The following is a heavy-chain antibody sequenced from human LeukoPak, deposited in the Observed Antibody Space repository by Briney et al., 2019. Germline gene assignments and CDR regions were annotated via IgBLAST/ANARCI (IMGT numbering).Heavy chain of an antibody. V-gene: IGHV3-11*04. CDR1: GGSISSGGYY. Sequence: LSLTCTVSGGSISSGGYYWSWIRQHPGKGLEWVSSIGGTSRSIYYTDSVKGRFTVSRDNAKNSLSLQMNSLRVEDTAVYYCAREGGATGEGFDYWGQGTLVTVSS. CDR3: AREGGATGEGFDY. CDR2: IGGTSRSI. J-gene: IGHJ4*02. D-gene: IGHD1-26*01.